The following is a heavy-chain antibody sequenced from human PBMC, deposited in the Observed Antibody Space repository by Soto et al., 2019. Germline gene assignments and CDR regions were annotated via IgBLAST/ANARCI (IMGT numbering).Heavy chain of an antibody. D-gene: IGHD2-15*01. CDR3: AKDGYCSGGSCYTSYYGMDV. J-gene: IGHJ6*02. Sequence: LRLSCAASGFTFDDYAMHWVRQAPGKGLEWVSGISWNSGSIGYADSVKGRFTISRDNAKNSLYLQMNSLRAEDTALYYCAKDGYCSGGSCYTSYYGMDVWGQGTTVTVSS. V-gene: IGHV3-9*01. CDR2: ISWNSGSI. CDR1: GFTFDDYA.